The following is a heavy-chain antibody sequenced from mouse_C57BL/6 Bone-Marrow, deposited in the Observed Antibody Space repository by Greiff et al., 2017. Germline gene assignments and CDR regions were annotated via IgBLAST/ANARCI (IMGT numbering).Heavy chain of an antibody. J-gene: IGHJ2*01. Sequence: QVQLQQSGAELARPGASVKLSCKASGYTFTSYGISWVKQRTGQGLEWIGEIYPRSGNTSYNEKFKGKATLTADKSSSTAYMGLRSLTSEDAAVYFCACPTGYFDYGGQGTTLTVSS. CDR2: IYPRSGNT. D-gene: IGHD4-1*02. CDR3: ACPTGYFDY. CDR1: GYTFTSYG. V-gene: IGHV1-81*01.